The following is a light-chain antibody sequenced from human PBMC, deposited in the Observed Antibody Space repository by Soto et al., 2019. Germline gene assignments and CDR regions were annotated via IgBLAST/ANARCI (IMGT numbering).Light chain of an antibody. CDR1: SSNIGSNT. CDR2: TTN. CDR3: AAWDDSLNGYV. Sequence: QSVLTQPPSASGTPGRRVTISCSGSSSNIGSNTVTWYQQLPATAPRPLIHTTNQRPSGVPDRFSASKSGTSASLAISGLQSEDEADYYCAAWDDSLNGYVFGTGTKLTVL. J-gene: IGLJ1*01. V-gene: IGLV1-44*01.